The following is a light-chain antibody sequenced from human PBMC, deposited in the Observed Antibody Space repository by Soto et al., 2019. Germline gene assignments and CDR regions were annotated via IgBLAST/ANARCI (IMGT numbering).Light chain of an antibody. V-gene: IGKV3-11*01. CDR3: QQRSNWPIT. CDR1: QSISSS. J-gene: IGKJ5*01. CDR2: DAS. Sequence: ILFTQSPGIFFLSPGGRASLSCGASQSISSSFLAWYQQKPGQAPRLLIYDASNGATGIPARFSGSGSGTDFTLTISSLDPEDFAVYYCQQRSNWPITFGQGTRLEIK.